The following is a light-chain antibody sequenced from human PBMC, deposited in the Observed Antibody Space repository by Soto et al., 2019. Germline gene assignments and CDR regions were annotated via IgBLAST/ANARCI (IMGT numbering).Light chain of an antibody. CDR1: TSNIGSNT. CDR3: ATWDDSLDGLL. J-gene: IGLJ2*01. CDR2: STN. Sequence: SVLTQPPSASGTPGQRVTISCSGSTSNIGSNTVNWFQQLPGTAPKLLIYSTNQRPSGVPDRFSGSKSGTSASLAISGLQSEDEADYYCATWDDSLDGLLFGGGTKLTVL. V-gene: IGLV1-44*01.